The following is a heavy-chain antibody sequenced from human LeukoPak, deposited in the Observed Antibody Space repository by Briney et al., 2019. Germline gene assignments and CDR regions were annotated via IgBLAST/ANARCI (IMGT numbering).Heavy chain of an antibody. Sequence: GESLKISCQGSGYSFTSYWIGWVRQLPGKGLEWMGIIYPGDSDTRYSPSFQGQVTISADKSISTAYLQWSSLKASDTAMYYCARSSTYYYDSSGYYYAYWGQGTLVTVSS. CDR1: GYSFTSYW. V-gene: IGHV5-51*01. D-gene: IGHD3-22*01. CDR2: IYPGDSDT. CDR3: ARSSTYYYDSSGYYYAY. J-gene: IGHJ4*02.